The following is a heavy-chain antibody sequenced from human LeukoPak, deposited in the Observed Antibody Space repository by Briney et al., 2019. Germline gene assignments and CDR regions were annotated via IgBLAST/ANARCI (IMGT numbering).Heavy chain of an antibody. CDR2: INHSGST. V-gene: IGHV4-34*01. Sequence: SETLSLTCVVYGGSFNGYYWSWIRQPPGKGLEWIGEINHSGSTNYNPSLKSRVTISVDTSKNQFSLKLRSVTAADTAVYYCASNSGSYTYYFDYWGQGTLVTVSS. CDR3: ASNSGSYTYYFDY. CDR1: GGSFNGYY. J-gene: IGHJ4*02. D-gene: IGHD1-26*01.